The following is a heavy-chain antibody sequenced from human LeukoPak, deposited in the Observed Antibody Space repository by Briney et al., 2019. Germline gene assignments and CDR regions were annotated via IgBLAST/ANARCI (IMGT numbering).Heavy chain of an antibody. CDR2: IIPILGIA. J-gene: IGHJ5*02. V-gene: IGHV1-69*10. D-gene: IGHD5-24*01. CDR1: GGTFSSYA. Sequence: SVNVSCKASGGTFSSYAISWVRQAPGQGLEWMGRIIPILGIANYAQKFQGRVTITADKSTSTAYMELSSLRSEDTAVYYCARGMAPNRDETGKYNWFDPWGQGTLVTVSS. CDR3: ARGMAPNRDETGKYNWFDP.